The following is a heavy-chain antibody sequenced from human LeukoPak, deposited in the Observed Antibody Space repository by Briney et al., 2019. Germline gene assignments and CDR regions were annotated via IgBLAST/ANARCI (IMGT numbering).Heavy chain of an antibody. J-gene: IGHJ4*02. D-gene: IGHD7-27*01. CDR1: GGSISSYY. CDR2: IYYSGST. CDR3: ARQLGSYFDH. Sequence: SETLSLTCTVSGGSISSYYWSWIRQPPGKGLEWIGYIYYSGSTNYNPSLKSRVTISVDTSKNQFSLKLSSVTAADTAVYYCARQLGSYFDHWGQGTLVTVSS. V-gene: IGHV4-59*01.